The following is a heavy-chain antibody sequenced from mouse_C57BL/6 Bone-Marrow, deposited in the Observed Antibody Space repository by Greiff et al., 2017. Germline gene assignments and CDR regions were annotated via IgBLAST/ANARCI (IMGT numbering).Heavy chain of an antibody. J-gene: IGHJ3*01. D-gene: IGHD1-1*01. CDR1: GFTFSSYA. V-gene: IGHV5-4*01. CDR3: AREIYYYGSSY. CDR2: ISDGGSYT. Sequence: VHLVESGGGLVKPGGSLKLSCAASGFTFSSYAMSWVRQTPEKRLEWVATISDGGSYTYYPDNVKGRFTISRDNAKNNLYLQMSHLKSEDTAMYYCAREIYYYGSSYWGQGTLVTVSA.